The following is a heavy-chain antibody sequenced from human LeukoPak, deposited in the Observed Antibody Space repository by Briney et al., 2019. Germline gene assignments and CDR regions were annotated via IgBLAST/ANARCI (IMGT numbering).Heavy chain of an antibody. V-gene: IGHV5-51*01. Sequence: KVSCKASGYTFSSSWIGWVRQMPGKGLEWMGIIYPGDSDTRYSPSFEGQVIISADKSINTAYLQWSSLKATDTGMYFCARQYGRPFDYWGQGTLVTVSS. CDR1: GYTFSSSW. J-gene: IGHJ4*02. CDR2: IYPGDSDT. D-gene: IGHD4-17*01. CDR3: ARQYGRPFDY.